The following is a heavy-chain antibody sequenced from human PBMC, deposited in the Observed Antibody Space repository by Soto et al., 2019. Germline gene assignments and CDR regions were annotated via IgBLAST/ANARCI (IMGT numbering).Heavy chain of an antibody. D-gene: IGHD3-22*01. J-gene: IGHJ6*02. CDR2: VYYGGST. CDR3: AGGDYYHSSGYYFYYYTMDV. Sequence: PSETLSLTCTVSGGSISSSSYYWGWIRQPPGKGLEWIGNVYYGGSTYYNPSLKSRVTISVETSKSQFSLKLSSVTAADTAVYYCAGGDYYHSSGYYFYYYTMDVWGQGTTLTVSS. CDR1: GGSISSSSYY. V-gene: IGHV4-39*01.